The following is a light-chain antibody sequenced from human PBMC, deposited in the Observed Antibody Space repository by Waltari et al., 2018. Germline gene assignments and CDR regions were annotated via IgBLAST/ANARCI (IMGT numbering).Light chain of an antibody. CDR1: SLRRYY. V-gene: IGLV3-19*01. J-gene: IGLJ2*01. CDR3: LSRDTSSTRL. CDR2: GQD. Sequence: SSELTQDPAVSVALGQTVRITCQGASLRRYYASWYQQRPGQAPILVLYGQDNRPPGIPDRFSGSTSGNTASLTITGAQAEDEADYYCLSRDTSSTRLFGGGTRLTV.